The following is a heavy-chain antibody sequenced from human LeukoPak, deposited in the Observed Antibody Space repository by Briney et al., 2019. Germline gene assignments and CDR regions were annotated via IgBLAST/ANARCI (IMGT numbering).Heavy chain of an antibody. CDR3: ARDSYDSSGYSRFDP. CDR2: INPNSGGT. V-gene: IGHV1-2*02. D-gene: IGHD3-22*01. CDR1: GYSFTGYY. Sequence: ASVKVSCKASGYSFTGYYMHWVRQAPGQGLEWMGWINPNSGGTDYAQKFQGRVTMTRDTSISTAYMEVSRLRSDDTAVYYCARDSYDSSGYSRFDPGGQGTLVTVSS. J-gene: IGHJ5*02.